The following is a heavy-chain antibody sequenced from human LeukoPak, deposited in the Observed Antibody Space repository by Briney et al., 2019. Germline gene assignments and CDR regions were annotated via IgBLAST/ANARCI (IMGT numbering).Heavy chain of an antibody. Sequence: SETLSLTCTVSGYSISSGYYWGWIRQPPGKGLVWIGNIYHSGTTSYNPSLKNRVTISVDTSKNQFSLKLSSVTAADTAVYYCARTNYGSGSYFSNPLNWFDPWGQGTLVTVSS. CDR1: GYSISSGYY. V-gene: IGHV4-38-2*02. D-gene: IGHD3-10*01. J-gene: IGHJ5*02. CDR2: IYHSGTT. CDR3: ARTNYGSGSYFSNPLNWFDP.